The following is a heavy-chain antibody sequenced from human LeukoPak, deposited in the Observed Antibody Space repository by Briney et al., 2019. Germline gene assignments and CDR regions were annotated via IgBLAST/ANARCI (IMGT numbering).Heavy chain of an antibody. V-gene: IGHV3-74*01. CDR1: GFTFSSYS. CDR3: ARLSIAARVDY. J-gene: IGHJ4*02. CDR2: INSDGSST. Sequence: GGSLRLSCAASGFTFSSYSMNWVRQAPGKGLVWVSRINSDGSSTSYADSVKGRFTISRDNAKNTLYLQMNSLRAEDTAVYYCARLSIAARVDYWGQGTLVTVSS. D-gene: IGHD6-6*01.